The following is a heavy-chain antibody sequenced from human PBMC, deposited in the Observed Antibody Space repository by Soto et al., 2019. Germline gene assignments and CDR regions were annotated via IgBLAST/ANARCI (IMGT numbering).Heavy chain of an antibody. CDR3: AKDQGRFPIRGINWFDP. D-gene: IGHD3-10*01. Sequence: PGGSRRRSWAASGFTFSSYGMHWVRPAPGKGLEWVAVISYDGSNKYYADSVKGRFTISRDNSKNTLYLQMNSLRAEDTAVYYCAKDQGRFPIRGINWFDPWGQGTLVTVSS. J-gene: IGHJ5*02. CDR1: GFTFSSYG. V-gene: IGHV3-30*18. CDR2: ISYDGSNK.